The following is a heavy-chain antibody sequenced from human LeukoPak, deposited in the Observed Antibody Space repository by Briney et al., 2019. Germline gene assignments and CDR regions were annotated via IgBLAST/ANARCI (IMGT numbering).Heavy chain of an antibody. V-gene: IGHV1-69*13. CDR2: IIPIFGTA. D-gene: IGHD3-22*01. CDR1: GGTFSSYA. J-gene: IGHJ3*01. Sequence: VASVKVSCTASGGTFSSYAISWVRQAPGQGLEWMGGIIPIFGTANYAQKFQGRVTITADESTSTAYMELSSLRSEDTAVYYCARDTVYPYDSSGYYVWGQGTMVAVSS. CDR3: ARDTVYPYDSSGYYV.